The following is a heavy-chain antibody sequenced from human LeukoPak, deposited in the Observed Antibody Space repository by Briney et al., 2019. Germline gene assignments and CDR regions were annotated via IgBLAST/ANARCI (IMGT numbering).Heavy chain of an antibody. CDR1: GGSISPFY. J-gene: IGHJ4*02. CDR3: ARHGYCSGGSCYWDY. Sequence: PSETLSLTCTVSGGSISPFYWSWIRQPPGKGLEWIAYIYYSGSTRYNPSLKSRVAISVDTSNTKVSLKLSSVTAADTAVYYCARHGYCSGGSCYWDYWGQGTLVTVSS. CDR2: IYYSGST. D-gene: IGHD2-15*01. V-gene: IGHV4-59*08.